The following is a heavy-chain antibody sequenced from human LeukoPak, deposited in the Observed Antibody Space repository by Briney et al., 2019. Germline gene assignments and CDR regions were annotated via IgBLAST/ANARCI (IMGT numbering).Heavy chain of an antibody. CDR1: GYTFTSYD. CDR2: MYPNSGNT. CDR3: AIGLPAATHYYYYYMDV. V-gene: IGHV1-8*03. J-gene: IGHJ6*03. D-gene: IGHD2-2*01. Sequence: ASVTVSCKASGYTFTSYDINWVRQATGPGLEWMGWMYPNSGNTGYAQKFQGRVTITRNTSISTAYMELSSLRSEDTAVYYCAIGLPAATHYYYYYMDVWGKGTTVTVSS.